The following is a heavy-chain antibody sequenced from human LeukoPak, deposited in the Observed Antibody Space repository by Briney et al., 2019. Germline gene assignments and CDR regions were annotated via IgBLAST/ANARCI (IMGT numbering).Heavy chain of an antibody. CDR3: AKDRGERWLQFWDS. J-gene: IGHJ4*02. V-gene: IGHV3-23*01. CDR2: ISGSGGNT. CDR1: GFTSTSYA. Sequence: GGSLRLSCAASGFTSTSYAMSWVRQAPRKGLEWVSAISGSGGNTYYADSVKGRFTISRDNSKNTLYLQINSLRAEDTAVYYCAKDRGERWLQFWDSWGQGTLVTVSS. D-gene: IGHD5-24*01.